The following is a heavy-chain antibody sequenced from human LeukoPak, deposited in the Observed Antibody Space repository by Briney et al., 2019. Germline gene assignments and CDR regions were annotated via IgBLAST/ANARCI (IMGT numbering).Heavy chain of an antibody. CDR3: AKDMGTTGTRSYAFDI. CDR1: GFTFDDYA. J-gene: IGHJ3*02. CDR2: ISWNSGNI. V-gene: IGHV3-9*01. D-gene: IGHD1-1*01. Sequence: PGGSLRLSCAASGFTFDDYAMHWVRQAPGKGLEWVSCISWNSGNIGYADSVKGRFTISRDNAKNSLYLQMNSLRAEDTALYYCAKDMGTTGTRSYAFDIWGQGTMVTVSS.